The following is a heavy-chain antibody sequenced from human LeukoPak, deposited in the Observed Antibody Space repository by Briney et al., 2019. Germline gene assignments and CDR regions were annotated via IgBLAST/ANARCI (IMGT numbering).Heavy chain of an antibody. CDR2: IYYSGST. CDR1: GGSISSGDYY. V-gene: IGHV4-30-4*01. Sequence: NPSQTLSLTCTVSGGSISSGDYYWSWIRQHPGKGLEWIGYIYYSGSTYYNPSLKSRVTISVDTSKNQFSLKLSSVTAADTAVYYCARSTYYYDSSASPEFDHWGQGTLVTVSS. CDR3: ARSTYYYDSSASPEFDH. J-gene: IGHJ4*02. D-gene: IGHD3-22*01.